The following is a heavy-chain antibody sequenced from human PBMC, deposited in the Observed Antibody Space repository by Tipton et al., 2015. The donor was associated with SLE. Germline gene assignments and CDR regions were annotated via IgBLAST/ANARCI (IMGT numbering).Heavy chain of an antibody. CDR2: IYYSGST. V-gene: IGHV4-59*01. Sequence: TLSLTCTVSGGSISSYYWSWIRQPPGKGLEWIGYIYYSGSTNYNPSLKSRVTISVDTSKNQFSLKLSSVTAAGTAVYSCARGYYYDSSGVGAFDIWGQGTMVTVSS. J-gene: IGHJ3*02. CDR3: ARGYYYDSSGVGAFDI. D-gene: IGHD3-22*01. CDR1: GGSISSYY.